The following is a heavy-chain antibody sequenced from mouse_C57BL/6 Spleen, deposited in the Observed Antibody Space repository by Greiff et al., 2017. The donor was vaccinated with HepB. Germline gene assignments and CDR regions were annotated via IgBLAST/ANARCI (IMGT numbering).Heavy chain of an antibody. J-gene: IGHJ2*01. CDR1: GYTFTSYW. V-gene: IGHV1-64*01. CDR2: IHPNSGST. Sequence: QVQLQQPGAELVKPGASVKLSCKASGYTFTSYWMHWVKQRPGQGLEWIGMIHPNSGSTNYNEKFKRKVTLTVNKSSSTAYMQLSSLTSEDSAVYYCARVGYGNENWGQGTTLTVSS. CDR3: ARVGYGNEN. D-gene: IGHD2-10*02.